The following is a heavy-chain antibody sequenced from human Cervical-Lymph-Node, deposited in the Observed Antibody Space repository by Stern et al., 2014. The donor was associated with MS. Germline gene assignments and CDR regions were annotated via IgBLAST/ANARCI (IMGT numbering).Heavy chain of an antibody. CDR3: AKGGGGGSCPDY. V-gene: IGHV3-23*04. CDR1: GFTFTNYP. CDR2: ISGSGNSA. D-gene: IGHD2-15*01. J-gene: IGHJ4*02. Sequence: VQLVESGGALVQPGGSLRLSCAASGFTFTNYPMTWVRPAPGQGLEWVSTISGSGNSAYYADSVRGRLTISRDNSKNTLYLRMISLRAEDTAVYYCAKGGGGGSCPDYWGQGTLVTVSS.